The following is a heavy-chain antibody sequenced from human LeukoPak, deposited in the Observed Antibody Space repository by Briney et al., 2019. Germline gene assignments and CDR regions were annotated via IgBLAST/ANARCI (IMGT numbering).Heavy chain of an antibody. J-gene: IGHJ6*02. Sequence: GGSLRLSCAASGFTFSIYDMHWVRQATGKGLEWVSSIVTAGDTYYPRSVKGRFTISRENAKNSLYLQMNSLRAGDTAVYYCARGAAAGGYYYYGMDVWGQGTTVTVSS. V-gene: IGHV3-13*01. D-gene: IGHD6-13*01. CDR2: IVTAGDT. CDR3: ARGAAAGGYYYYGMDV. CDR1: GFTFSIYD.